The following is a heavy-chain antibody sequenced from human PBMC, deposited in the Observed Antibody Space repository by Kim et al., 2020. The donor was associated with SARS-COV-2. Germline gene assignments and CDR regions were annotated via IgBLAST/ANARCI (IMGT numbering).Heavy chain of an antibody. CDR2: ISSSGSTI. CDR3: ARAPYKYSSSWYYYYGMDV. Sequence: GGSLRLSCAASGFTFSDYYMSWIRQAPGKGLEWVSYISSSGSTIYYADSVKGRFTISRDNAKNSLYLQMNSLRAEDTAVYYCARAPYKYSSSWYYYYGMDVWGQGTTVTVSS. V-gene: IGHV3-11*01. D-gene: IGHD6-13*01. CDR1: GFTFSDYY. J-gene: IGHJ6*02.